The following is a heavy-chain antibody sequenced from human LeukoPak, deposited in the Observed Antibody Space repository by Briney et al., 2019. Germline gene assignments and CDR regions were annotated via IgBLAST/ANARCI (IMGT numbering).Heavy chain of an antibody. CDR2: INPNSGGT. V-gene: IGHV1-2*02. Sequence: ASVKVSCKASGYAFTGYYMHWVRQAPGQGLEWMGWINPNSGGTNYAQKFQGRVTMTRDTSISTAYMELSRLRSDDTAVYYCARGGIVGATGEDYWGQGTLVTVSS. CDR3: ARGGIVGATGEDY. CDR1: GYAFTGYY. D-gene: IGHD1-26*01. J-gene: IGHJ4*02.